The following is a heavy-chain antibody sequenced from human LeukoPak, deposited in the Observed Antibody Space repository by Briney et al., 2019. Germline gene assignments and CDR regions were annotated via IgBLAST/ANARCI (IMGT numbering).Heavy chain of an antibody. CDR2: IKPSIVST. CDR1: GYTFTSYY. CDR3: AREEEGGTFDY. D-gene: IGHD3-16*01. Sequence: ASVKVSCKASGYTFTSYYIHWVRQAPGQGLEWMGIIKPSIVSTNYAQKFQGRLTMTWDTSTSTVYMELSSLRSEDTAVYYCAREEEGGTFDYWGQGTLVTVSS. V-gene: IGHV1-46*01. J-gene: IGHJ4*02.